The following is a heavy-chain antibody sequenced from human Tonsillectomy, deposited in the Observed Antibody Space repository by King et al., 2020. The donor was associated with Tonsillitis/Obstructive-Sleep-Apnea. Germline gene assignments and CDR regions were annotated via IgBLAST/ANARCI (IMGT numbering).Heavy chain of an antibody. CDR3: ARDRGKSTDAFDI. D-gene: IGHD4-23*01. Sequence: VQLVESGGGLVKPGGSLRLSCAASGFTFSSYSMNWVRQAPGEGLEWVSSISSSSSYIYYEDSVKGRFTISRDNAKNSLYLQMNSLRAEDTAVYYCARDRGKSTDAFDIWGQGTMVTVSS. CDR2: ISSSSSYI. CDR1: GFTFSSYS. V-gene: IGHV3-21*01. J-gene: IGHJ3*02.